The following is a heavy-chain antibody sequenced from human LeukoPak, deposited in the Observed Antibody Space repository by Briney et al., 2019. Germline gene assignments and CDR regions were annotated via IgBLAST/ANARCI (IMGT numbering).Heavy chain of an antibody. CDR2: INPSGGST. V-gene: IGHV1-46*01. J-gene: IGHJ2*01. CDR3: ARAPVPAGNWYFDL. D-gene: IGHD2-2*01. Sequence: ASVKVSCKASGYTFTSYYMHWVRQAPGQGLEWMGIINPSGGSTSYAQKFQGRVTMTTDTSTSTAYMELRSLRSDDTAVYYCARAPVPAGNWYFDLWGRGTLVTVSS. CDR1: GYTFTSYY.